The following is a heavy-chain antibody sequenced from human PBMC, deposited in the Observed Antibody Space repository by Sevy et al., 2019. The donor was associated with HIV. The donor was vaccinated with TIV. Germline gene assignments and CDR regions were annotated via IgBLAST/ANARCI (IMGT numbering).Heavy chain of an antibody. CDR1: GGSISSGDYY. D-gene: IGHD3-3*01. J-gene: IGHJ3*02. Sequence: SETLSLTCTVSGGSISSGDYYWSWIRQPPGKGLEWIGYIYYSGSTYYNPSLKSRVTISGDTSKNQFSLKLSSVTAADTAVYYWARAKNDFWSGYYTNAFDIWGQGTMVTVSS. CDR2: IYYSGST. CDR3: ARAKNDFWSGYYTNAFDI. V-gene: IGHV4-30-4*01.